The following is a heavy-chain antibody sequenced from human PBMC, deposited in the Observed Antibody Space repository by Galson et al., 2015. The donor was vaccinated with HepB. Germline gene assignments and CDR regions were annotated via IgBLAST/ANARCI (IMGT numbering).Heavy chain of an antibody. CDR1: GFTFRGSA. V-gene: IGHV3-73*01. CDR3: TTTSYDFWSVLGAFVI. J-gene: IGHJ3*02. D-gene: IGHD3-3*01. CDR2: IRSKANSYAT. Sequence: SLRLSCAAHGFTFRGSAMHWVRQAYGKGLGWVGRIRSKANSYATAYAASVKGRFTISRDDSKNTAYLQMNSLKTEDTAVYYCTTTSYDFWSVLGAFVIWGQGTMVTVSS.